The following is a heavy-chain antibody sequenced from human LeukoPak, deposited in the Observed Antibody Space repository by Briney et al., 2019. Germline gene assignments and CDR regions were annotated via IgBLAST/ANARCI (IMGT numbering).Heavy chain of an antibody. D-gene: IGHD1-26*01. Sequence: GGSLRLSRATSGFSFSDNYMSWIRQAPGKGLQWLSYISGDGYDINYADSVKGRFTVARDNAKNSLYLQMNSLRAEDTAVYYCARDKSGYYYYYMDVWGKGTTVTVSS. J-gene: IGHJ6*03. CDR3: ARDKSGYYYYYMDV. V-gene: IGHV3-11*04. CDR1: GFSFSDNY. CDR2: ISGDGYDI.